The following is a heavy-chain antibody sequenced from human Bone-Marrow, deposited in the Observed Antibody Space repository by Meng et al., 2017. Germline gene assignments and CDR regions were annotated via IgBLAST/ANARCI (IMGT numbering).Heavy chain of an antibody. CDR2: ISSSGDSS. V-gene: IGHV3-23*04. CDR3: TLDTAMIN. CDR1: GFNFRSYA. D-gene: IGHD5-18*01. Sequence: VECGGGLVQPGGFMRLACVASGFNFRSYARNWVRQGPGEGLEWVSIISSSGDSSYYADSVEDRFTISRDNFKNTLYLRMNSLRAEDTAVYYCTLDTAMINWGQGTLVTVSS. J-gene: IGHJ4*02.